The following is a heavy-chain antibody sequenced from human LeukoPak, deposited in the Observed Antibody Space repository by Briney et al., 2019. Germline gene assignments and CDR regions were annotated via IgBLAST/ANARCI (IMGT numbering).Heavy chain of an antibody. CDR1: GGSITNTNY. CDR2: VNLQGST. J-gene: IGHJ4*02. V-gene: IGHV4-4*02. CDR3: AREGGPYRPLDY. Sequence: SETLSLTCGVPGGSITNTNYWTWVRQPPGKGLEWIGEVNLQGSTNYNPSLMGRVAISVDTSENHISPQLTSVTAADTAVYYCAREGGPYRPLDYSGQGTLVTVSS.